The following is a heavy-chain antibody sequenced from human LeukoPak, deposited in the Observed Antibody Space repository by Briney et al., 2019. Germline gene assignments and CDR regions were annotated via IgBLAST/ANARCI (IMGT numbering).Heavy chain of an antibody. V-gene: IGHV4-34*01. J-gene: IGHJ4*02. CDR3: ACRTVTKAFDY. CDR2: INHSGST. CDR1: GGSFSGYY. Sequence: PSETLSLTCAVYGGSFSGYYWSWIRQPPEKGLEWIGEINHSGSTNYNPSLKSRVTISIDTSKNQFSLKLSSVTAADTAVYYCACRTVTKAFDYWGQGTLVTVSS. D-gene: IGHD4-17*01.